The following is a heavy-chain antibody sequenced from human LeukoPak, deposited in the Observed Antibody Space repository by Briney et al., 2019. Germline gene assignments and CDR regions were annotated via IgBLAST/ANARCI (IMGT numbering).Heavy chain of an antibody. Sequence: GGPLRLSCAASGFTFSSYWMSWVRQAPGKGLEWVANIKQDGSEKYYVDSVKGRFTISRDNAKNSLYLQMNSLRAEDTAVYYCARDRLWFGEDYYGMDVWGQGTTVTVSS. J-gene: IGHJ6*02. CDR3: ARDRLWFGEDYYGMDV. CDR2: IKQDGSEK. D-gene: IGHD3-10*01. CDR1: GFTFSSYW. V-gene: IGHV3-7*01.